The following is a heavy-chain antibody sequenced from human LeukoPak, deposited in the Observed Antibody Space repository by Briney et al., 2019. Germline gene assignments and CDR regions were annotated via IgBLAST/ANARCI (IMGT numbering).Heavy chain of an antibody. J-gene: IGHJ5*02. D-gene: IGHD2-15*01. V-gene: IGHV3-21*01. CDR3: ARAGYCSGGSCYSWFDP. CDR1: GFTFSSYS. CDR2: ISSSSSYI. Sequence: GRSLRLSCAASGFTFSSYSMNWVRQAPGKGLEWVSSISSSSSYIYYADSVKGRFTISRDNAKNSLYLQMNSLRAEDTAVYYCARAGYCSGGSCYSWFDPWGQGTLVTVSS.